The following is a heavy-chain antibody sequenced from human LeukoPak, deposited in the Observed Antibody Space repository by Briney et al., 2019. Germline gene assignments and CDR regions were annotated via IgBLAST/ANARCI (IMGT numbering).Heavy chain of an antibody. Sequence: PGGSLRLSCAASGFTFSGYWMSWVRQAPGKGLEWVANIKQEGSEKYYGDSVKGRFTISRDNAKNSLYLQMNSLRAEDTAVYYCARDVVGATYFDYWGQGTLVTVSS. V-gene: IGHV3-7*01. CDR3: ARDVVGATYFDY. D-gene: IGHD1-26*01. CDR2: IKQEGSEK. J-gene: IGHJ4*02. CDR1: GFTFSGYW.